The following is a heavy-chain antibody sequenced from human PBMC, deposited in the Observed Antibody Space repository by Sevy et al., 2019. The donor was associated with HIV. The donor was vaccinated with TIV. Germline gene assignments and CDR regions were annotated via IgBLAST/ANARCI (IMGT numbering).Heavy chain of an antibody. Sequence: ASVKVSCKVSGKKVTQLAMHWVRQAPGKGLEWMATFDPEDGETFYAQNFQGRVTMTEDTSRDTAYMELSSLRSEDAAVDYCATTKDYYESSGSPFDDWGQGTLVTVSS. CDR3: ATTKDYYESSGSPFDD. J-gene: IGHJ4*02. CDR1: GKKVTQLA. CDR2: FDPEDGET. D-gene: IGHD3-22*01. V-gene: IGHV1-24*01.